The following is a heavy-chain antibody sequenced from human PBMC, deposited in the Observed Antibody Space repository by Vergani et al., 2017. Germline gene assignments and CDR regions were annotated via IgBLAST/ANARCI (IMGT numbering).Heavy chain of an antibody. Sequence: QVQLQESGPGLVKSPETLSLTCSVSFDSIRNLYCNWIRQPPEKGLEWIGSIHYSENTNYNPSLKTRVTISVDTSKNQFSLTLTSVTAADTAVYYCASDTHSGQRADRWGQGILVTVTS. CDR1: FDSIRNLY. CDR3: ASDTHSGQRADR. CDR2: IHYSENT. V-gene: IGHV4-59*11. J-gene: IGHJ5*02. D-gene: IGHD6-19*01.